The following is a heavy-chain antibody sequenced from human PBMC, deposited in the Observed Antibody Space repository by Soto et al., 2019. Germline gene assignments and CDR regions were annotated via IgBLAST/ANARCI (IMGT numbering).Heavy chain of an antibody. J-gene: IGHJ5*02. V-gene: IGHV1-69*08. CDR1: GGTFSSYT. D-gene: IGHD1-26*01. CDR2: IIPILGIA. CDR3: ARDRPGYYATNRRFDP. Sequence: QVQLVQSGAEVKKPRSSVKVSCKASGGTFSSYTISWVRQAPGQGLEWMGRIIPILGIANYAQKFQGRVTITADKSTSSGDMEPRSLRSEDTAVYHCARDRPGYYATNRRFDPWAQGTLVTASS.